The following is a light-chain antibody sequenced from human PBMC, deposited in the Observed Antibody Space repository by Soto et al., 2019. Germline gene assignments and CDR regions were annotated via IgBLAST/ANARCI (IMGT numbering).Light chain of an antibody. J-gene: IGKJ1*01. CDR3: QQRSNWPWT. V-gene: IGKV3-11*01. CDR1: QSVSSY. Sequence: EIVLTQSPATLSSSPGERATLSCRASQSVSSYLAWYQQKPGQAPRLLIYDASNMATGIPARFSGSGSVTDFTLTISSLEPEDVAVYYCQQRSNWPWTFGQGTKVDIK. CDR2: DAS.